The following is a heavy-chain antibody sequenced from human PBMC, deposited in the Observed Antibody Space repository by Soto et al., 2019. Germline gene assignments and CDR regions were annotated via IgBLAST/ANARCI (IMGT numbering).Heavy chain of an antibody. CDR1: GFTFSTYS. Sequence: VGSLRLSCAASGFTFSTYSINWVRQAPGKGLEWISYISDNSSVIYYADAVKGRFTISRDNAKNSLYLQMNSLRDEDTAMYYCARHPSSSNLFDPWGQGTLVTVSS. D-gene: IGHD2-2*01. CDR3: ARHPSSSNLFDP. J-gene: IGHJ5*02. CDR2: ISDNSSVI. V-gene: IGHV3-48*02.